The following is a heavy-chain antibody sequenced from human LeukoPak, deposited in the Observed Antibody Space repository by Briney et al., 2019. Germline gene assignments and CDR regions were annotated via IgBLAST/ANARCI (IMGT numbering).Heavy chain of an antibody. J-gene: IGHJ4*02. D-gene: IGHD5-24*01. CDR1: GFTASTNY. Sequence: GGSLRLSCAASGFTASTNYMSWVRQAPGKGLEWVSVIYSDDNTYYADSVKGRFTISRDISKNTLYLQMNSLRAEDTAVYYCAKGPGMATVKRYLDYWGQGTLVTVSS. V-gene: IGHV3-66*01. CDR2: IYSDDNT. CDR3: AKGPGMATVKRYLDY.